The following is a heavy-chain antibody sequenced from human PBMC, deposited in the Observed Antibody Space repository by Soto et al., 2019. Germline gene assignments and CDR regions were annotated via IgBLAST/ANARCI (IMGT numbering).Heavy chain of an antibody. CDR2: INSDGSST. CDR3: TNWNYVDY. D-gene: IGHD1-1*01. J-gene: IGHJ4*02. V-gene: IGHV3-74*01. Sequence: PGGSLRLSCAASGFTFSSSWMHWVRQAPGKGLVWVSRINSDGSSTSYADSVKGRFTISRDNAKNTLYLQMDSLRAEDTAVYYGTNWNYVDYWGQGTLVTVSS. CDR1: GFTFSSSW.